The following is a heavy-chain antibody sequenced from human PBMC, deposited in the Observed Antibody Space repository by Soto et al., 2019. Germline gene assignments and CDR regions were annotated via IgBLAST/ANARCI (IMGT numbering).Heavy chain of an antibody. CDR1: GFTFSGYW. Sequence: EVKLVESGGGLVQPGGSLRLSCAASGFTFSGYWMHWVRQAPGKGLVWGSRIYMDGGVTPYADSGKGRFTISRDNAKNSLYLQMNSLRVEARAVYYCVREYGFGGDTTVAHSLDHWGQGTLSTVPS. V-gene: IGHV3-74*01. CDR2: IYMDGGVT. J-gene: IGHJ4*02. CDR3: VREYGFGGDTTVAHSLDH. D-gene: IGHD3-3*01.